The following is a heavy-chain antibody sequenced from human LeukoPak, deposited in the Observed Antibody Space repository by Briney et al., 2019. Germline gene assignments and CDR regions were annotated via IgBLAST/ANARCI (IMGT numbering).Heavy chain of an antibody. V-gene: IGHV3-9*01. D-gene: IGHD5-18*01. CDR2: ISWNSGSI. CDR1: GFTFSSYS. Sequence: GGSLRLSCAASGFTFSSYSMNWVRQAPGKGLEWVSGISWNSGSIGYADSVKGRFAISRDNAKNSLYLQMNSLRAEDTALYYCVKGGIQDYYFDYWGQGTLVTVSS. CDR3: VKGGIQDYYFDY. J-gene: IGHJ4*02.